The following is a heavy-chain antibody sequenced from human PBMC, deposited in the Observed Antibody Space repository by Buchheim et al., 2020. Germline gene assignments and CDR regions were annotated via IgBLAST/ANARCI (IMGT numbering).Heavy chain of an antibody. J-gene: IGHJ6*02. Sequence: QVQLVQSGAEVKKPGSSVKVSCKASGGTSSSYAISWVRQAPGQGLEWMGWMNPNSGNTGYAQKFQGRVTMTRNTSISTAYMELSSLRSEDTAVYYCARGAPRGSYYYYYGMDVWGQGTT. D-gene: IGHD1-26*01. CDR1: GGTSSSYA. V-gene: IGHV1-8*02. CDR2: MNPNSGNT. CDR3: ARGAPRGSYYYYYGMDV.